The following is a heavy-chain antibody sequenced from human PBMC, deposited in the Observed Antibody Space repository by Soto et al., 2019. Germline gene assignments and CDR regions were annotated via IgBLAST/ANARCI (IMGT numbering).Heavy chain of an antibody. V-gene: IGHV1-69*04. D-gene: IGHD5-12*01. CDR2: IIPILGIA. J-gene: IGHJ6*03. CDR3: ARDPQAELVATDYMDV. Sequence: ASVKVSCKASGGTFSSYTISWVRQAPGQGLEWMGRIIPILGIANYAQKFQGRVTITADKSTSTAYMELSSLRSDDTAVYYCARDPQAELVATDYMDVWGKGTTVTVSS. CDR1: GGTFSSYT.